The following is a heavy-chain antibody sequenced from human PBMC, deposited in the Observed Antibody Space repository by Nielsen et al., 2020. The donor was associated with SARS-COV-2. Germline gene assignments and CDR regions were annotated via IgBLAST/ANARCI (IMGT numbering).Heavy chain of an antibody. CDR3: AGGVHLPDYGDYLYYYYGMDV. V-gene: IGHV1-69*05. Sequence: SVKVSCKASGGTFSSYAISWVRQAPGQGLEWMGGIIPIFGTANYAQKFQGRVTMTRNTSISTAYMELSSLKSEDTAVYYCAGGVHLPDYGDYLYYYYGMDVWGQGTTVTVSS. CDR1: GGTFSSYA. D-gene: IGHD4-17*01. J-gene: IGHJ6*02. CDR2: IIPIFGTA.